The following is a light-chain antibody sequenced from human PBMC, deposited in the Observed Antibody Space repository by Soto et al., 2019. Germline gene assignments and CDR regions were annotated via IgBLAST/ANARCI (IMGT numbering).Light chain of an antibody. J-gene: IGKJ1*01. CDR3: QQYNSYSWT. V-gene: IGKV1-5*01. Sequence: DIQMTQSPSTLSASVGDRVTITCRASQSSSSWLAWYQQKPGKAPNLLIDDASSLESGVPARFSGSGSGTEFTLTISSLQPDDFATYYCQQYNSYSWTFGQGTKVDIK. CDR2: DAS. CDR1: QSSSSW.